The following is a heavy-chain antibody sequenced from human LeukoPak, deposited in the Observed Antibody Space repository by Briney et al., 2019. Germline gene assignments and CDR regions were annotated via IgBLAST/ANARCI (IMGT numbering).Heavy chain of an antibody. CDR3: AKASAARPGDY. V-gene: IGHV3-23*01. CDR2: ISGSSGST. D-gene: IGHD6-6*01. Sequence: GGTLRLSCAASGFTFSSYGMSWVRQAPGKGLEWVSTISGSSGSTYYADSVKGRFTISRDNSKNTLYLQMNSLRAEDTAVYYCAKASAARPGDYWGQGTLVTVSS. J-gene: IGHJ4*02. CDR1: GFTFSSYG.